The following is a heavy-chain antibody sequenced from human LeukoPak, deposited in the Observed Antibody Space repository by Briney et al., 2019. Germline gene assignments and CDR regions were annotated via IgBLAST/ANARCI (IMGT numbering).Heavy chain of an antibody. CDR2: ISSSSSYI. J-gene: IGHJ3*02. V-gene: IGHV3-21*04. D-gene: IGHD7-27*01. CDR3: ARDRVYLGREDAFDI. Sequence: GGSVRLSCAASGFTFSSYSMNWVRQAPGKGLEWVSSISSSSSYIYYADSVKGRFTISRDNSKNTLYLHMNSLRAEDTAVYFCARDRVYLGREDAFDIWGQGTMVTVSS. CDR1: GFTFSSYS.